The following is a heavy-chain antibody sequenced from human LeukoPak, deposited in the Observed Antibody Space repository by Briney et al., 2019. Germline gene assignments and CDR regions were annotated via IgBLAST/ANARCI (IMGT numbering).Heavy chain of an antibody. CDR3: AAAGGSYSGWGFDI. CDR1: GFTFISSA. D-gene: IGHD1-26*01. CDR2: IVVGRGNT. Sequence: SVKVSCKASGFTFISSAMQWVRQARGQRLEWIGWIVVGRGNTNYAQKFQERVTITRDVSTSTAYMELSSLRSEDTAVYYCAAAGGSYSGWGFDIWGQGTVVTVSS. V-gene: IGHV1-58*02. J-gene: IGHJ3*02.